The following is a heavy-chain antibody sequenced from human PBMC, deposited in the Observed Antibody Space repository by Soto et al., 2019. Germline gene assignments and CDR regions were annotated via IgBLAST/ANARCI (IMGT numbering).Heavy chain of an antibody. Sequence: EVQLWDSGGGLVQPGGSLRLSCAASGFPFTSFAMCWLRQAPGKGLEWVSYISANGVATSYADSVKGRFTTSRDNSKNVLYLQLNSLRAEDTAVYDCAKGFPPIQYDTPGWENWGQGTRVTVSS. CDR1: GFPFTSFA. CDR3: AKGFPPIQYDTPGWEN. V-gene: IGHV3-23*01. D-gene: IGHD3-22*01. J-gene: IGHJ4*02. CDR2: ISANGVAT.